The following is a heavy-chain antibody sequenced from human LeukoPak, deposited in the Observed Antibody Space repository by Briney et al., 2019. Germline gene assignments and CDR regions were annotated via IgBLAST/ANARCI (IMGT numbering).Heavy chain of an antibody. V-gene: IGHV3-48*01. CDR1: GFTFSSYS. Sequence: GESLRLSCAASGFTFSSYSMNWVRQAPGKGLEWISYISSASNTIYYADSVKGRFTISRDNAKNSVYLQMNSLRAEDTGMYYCARDGWFGDYNWFDPWGQGTLVTVS. CDR3: ARDGWFGDYNWFDP. J-gene: IGHJ5*02. CDR2: ISSASNTI. D-gene: IGHD3-10*01.